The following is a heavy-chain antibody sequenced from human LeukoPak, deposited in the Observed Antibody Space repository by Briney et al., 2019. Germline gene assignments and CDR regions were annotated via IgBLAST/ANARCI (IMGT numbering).Heavy chain of an antibody. D-gene: IGHD3-3*01. V-gene: IGHV3-64*04. CDR2: ISSNGGST. CDR3: ARIGLTTSNFDY. CDR1: GFTFSSYA. J-gene: IGHJ4*02. Sequence: GGSLRLSCSASGFTFSSYAMHWVRQAPGKGLEYVSAISSNGGSTYYADSVKGRATISRDNSKNMLYLQMNSLRADDTAIYYCARIGLTTSNFDYWGQGTLVTVSS.